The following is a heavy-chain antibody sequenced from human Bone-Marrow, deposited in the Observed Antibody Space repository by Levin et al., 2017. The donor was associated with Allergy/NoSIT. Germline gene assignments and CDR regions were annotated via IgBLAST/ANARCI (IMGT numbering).Heavy chain of an antibody. D-gene: IGHD2-2*01. CDR1: GFTFSSYE. CDR2: ISGSGNTI. V-gene: IGHV3-48*03. Sequence: LSLTCAASGFTFSSYEMNWVRQAPGKGLEWVSYISGSGNTIYYADSVKGRFTISRDNAKNSLYLQMNSLRAEDTAVYYCARSGHCSSTSCPYYGMDVWGQGTTVTVSS. J-gene: IGHJ6*02. CDR3: ARSGHCSSTSCPYYGMDV.